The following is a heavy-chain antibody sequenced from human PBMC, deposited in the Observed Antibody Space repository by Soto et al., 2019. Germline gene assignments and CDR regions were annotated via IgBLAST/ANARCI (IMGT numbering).Heavy chain of an antibody. Sequence: ASVKVSCKASGYTFTGYYMHWVRQAPGQGLEWMGWINPNSGGTNYAQKFQGRVTMTRDTSISTAYMELSRLRSDDTAVYYCAREGGGSSLRYYYYGMDAWGQGTTVTVSS. J-gene: IGHJ6*02. D-gene: IGHD2-15*01. CDR1: GYTFTGYY. CDR2: INPNSGGT. V-gene: IGHV1-2*02. CDR3: AREGGGSSLRYYYYGMDA.